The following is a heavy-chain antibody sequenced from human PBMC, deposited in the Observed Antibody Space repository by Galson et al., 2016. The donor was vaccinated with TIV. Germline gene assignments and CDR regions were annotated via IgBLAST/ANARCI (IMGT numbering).Heavy chain of an antibody. CDR2: VDPEDGKT. D-gene: IGHD2-8*01. CDR1: GYTFTDYY. CDR3: TTVRLRGSGGMDV. J-gene: IGHJ6*02. Sequence: VKVSCKVFGYTFTDYYLHWMQQAPGKGFEWMGHVDPEDGKTNYAAKFQGRVTMTADTSTDTAYMELSGLRSEDTAIYFYTTVRLRGSGGMDVWGQGTTVIVSS. V-gene: IGHV1-69-2*01.